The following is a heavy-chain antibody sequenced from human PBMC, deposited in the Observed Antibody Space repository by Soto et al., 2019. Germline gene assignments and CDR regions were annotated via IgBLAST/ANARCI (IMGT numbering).Heavy chain of an antibody. CDR2: ICDAGSS. J-gene: IGHJ4*02. CDR1: GYSISNVIYC. D-gene: IGHD7-27*01. V-gene: IGHV4-30-4*01. CDR3: TRGPSGDKVDY. Sequence: SEPLSLTCTVSGYSISNVIYCWSWIRQSPDKSQEWIGHICDAGSSYNNPSLRSRLTILVDTSKNQFSLKLSSVSAADTAVYYCTRGPSGDKVDYWGQG.